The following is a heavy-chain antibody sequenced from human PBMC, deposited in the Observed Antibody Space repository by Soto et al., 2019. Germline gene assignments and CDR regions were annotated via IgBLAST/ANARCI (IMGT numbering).Heavy chain of an antibody. CDR1: GGSISSSNW. J-gene: IGHJ6*02. D-gene: IGHD6-13*01. V-gene: IGHV4-4*02. CDR2: IYHSGST. CDR3: ARDLGQPQLDYYYGMDV. Sequence: SETLSLTCAVSGGSISSSNWWSWVRQPPGKGLEWIGEIYHSGSTNYNPSLKSRVTISVDKSKNQFSLKLSSVTAADTAVYYCARDLGQPQLDYYYGMDVWGQGTTVTVSS.